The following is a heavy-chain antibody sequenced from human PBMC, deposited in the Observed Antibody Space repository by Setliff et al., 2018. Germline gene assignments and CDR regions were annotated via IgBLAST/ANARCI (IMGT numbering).Heavy chain of an antibody. D-gene: IGHD3-22*01. Sequence: ASVKVSCKVSGSTLTELSMYWVRQAPGKGLEWMGSFNPEDDEIIYAQKFLGRVTMTEDTSTDTAYMELSSLRSEDTAVYYCATKDYDTSGYYRPFGFWGQGTLVTVSS. V-gene: IGHV1-24*01. CDR2: FNPEDDEI. CDR3: ATKDYDTSGYYRPFGF. J-gene: IGHJ4*01. CDR1: GSTLTELS.